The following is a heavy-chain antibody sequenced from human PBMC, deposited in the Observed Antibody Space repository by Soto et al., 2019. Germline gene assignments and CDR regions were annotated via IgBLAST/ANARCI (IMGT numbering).Heavy chain of an antibody. D-gene: IGHD3-10*01. CDR3: ARGRHYSGSGSPPPYDDALDI. CDR2: IIPILGTA. J-gene: IGHJ3*02. Sequence: QVQLVQSGAEVTKPGSSVKVSCKASGGTFSSYAISWVRQAPGRGLEWMGGIIPILGTANYAQKFQGRVTITADESTSTAYMELRSLRSEDPAVYYCARGRHYSGSGSPPPYDDALDIWGQGTMVTVSS. V-gene: IGHV1-69*01. CDR1: GGTFSSYA.